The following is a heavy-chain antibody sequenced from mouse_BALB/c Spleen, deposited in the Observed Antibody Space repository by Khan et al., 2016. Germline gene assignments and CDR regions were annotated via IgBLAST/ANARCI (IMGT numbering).Heavy chain of an antibody. J-gene: IGHJ4*01. CDR1: GFTFSSYG. CDR3: AGDGYYAMNY. Sequence: EVELVESGGGLVQPGGSLKLSCAASGFTFSSYGMSWVRQTPDKGLELVATINSNGGSTYYPDSVKGRFTISRDNANNTLYLLMSSLKSEDTAMYCCAGDGYYAMNYCGQRTSVTVSS. V-gene: IGHV5-6-3*01. CDR2: INSNGGST.